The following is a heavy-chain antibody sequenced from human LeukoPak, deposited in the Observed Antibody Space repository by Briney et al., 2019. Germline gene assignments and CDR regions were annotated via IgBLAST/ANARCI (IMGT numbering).Heavy chain of an antibody. CDR1: GFTFSSYG. J-gene: IGHJ3*02. D-gene: IGHD1-14*01. V-gene: IGHV3-21*01. CDR3: ARDPSGQGPTSAFDI. CDR2: ISSSSSYI. Sequence: GGSLRLSCAASGFTFSSYGMDWVRQAPGKGLEWVSSISSSSSYIYYADSVKGRFTISRDNAKNSLYLQMNSLRAEDTAVYYCARDPSGQGPTSAFDIWGQGTMVTVSS.